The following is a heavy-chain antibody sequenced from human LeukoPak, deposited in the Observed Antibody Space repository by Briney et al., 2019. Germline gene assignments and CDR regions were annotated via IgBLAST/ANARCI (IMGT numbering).Heavy chain of an antibody. D-gene: IGHD3-3*01. CDR2: INSDGSST. J-gene: IGHJ4*02. CDR1: GFTFSSYW. Sequence: GGSLRLSCAASGFTFSSYWMHWVRRAPGKGLVWVSRINSDGSSTSYADSVKGRFTISRDNAKNTLYLQMNSLRAEDTAVYYCARDPSDYDFWSGYLDYWGQGTLVTVSS. CDR3: ARDPSDYDFWSGYLDY. V-gene: IGHV3-74*01.